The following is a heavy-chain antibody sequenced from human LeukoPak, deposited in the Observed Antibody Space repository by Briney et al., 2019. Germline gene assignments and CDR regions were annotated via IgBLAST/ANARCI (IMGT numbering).Heavy chain of an antibody. J-gene: IGHJ4*02. D-gene: IGHD3-22*01. CDR2: IYWDDDR. CDR3: AHRKNYYDSSVFDN. Sequence: SGPTLVNPTQTLTLTCTFSGFSLNTRGVGVGWIRHPPGRALEWLALIYWDDDRRYSPALKSRLTITKDTSKNQVVLTMTNMDPVDTATYFCAHRKNYYDSSVFDNWGQGTLVTVFS. CDR1: GFSLNTRGVG. V-gene: IGHV2-5*02.